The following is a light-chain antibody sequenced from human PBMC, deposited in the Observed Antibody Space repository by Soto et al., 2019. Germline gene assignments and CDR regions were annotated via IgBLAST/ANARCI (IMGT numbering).Light chain of an antibody. J-gene: IGKJ2*01. CDR2: DAS. V-gene: IGKV3-20*01. Sequence: EIVLTQSPGTLSLSPGERATLSCRASQSVSSSYLAWYQQKPGRAPRLLIYDASSRATGIPDRFNGSGSETDFTLTISRLEPEDFAVYYCQQYGSSRTFGQGTKLEIK. CDR1: QSVSSSY. CDR3: QQYGSSRT.